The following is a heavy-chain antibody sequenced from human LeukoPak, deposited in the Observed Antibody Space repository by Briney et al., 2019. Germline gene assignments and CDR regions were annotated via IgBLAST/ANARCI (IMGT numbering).Heavy chain of an antibody. V-gene: IGHV7-4-1*02. Sequence: ASVKVSCKASEYTFTSYSMNWVRQAPGQGLEWMGWINTKTGNPAYAQGFTGRFVFSSDTSVSTAYLQISSLKAEDTAVYYCARDFGPDSSSRNYWGQGTLVTVSS. CDR3: ARDFGPDSSSRNY. CDR1: EYTFTSYS. D-gene: IGHD6-13*01. J-gene: IGHJ4*02. CDR2: INTKTGNP.